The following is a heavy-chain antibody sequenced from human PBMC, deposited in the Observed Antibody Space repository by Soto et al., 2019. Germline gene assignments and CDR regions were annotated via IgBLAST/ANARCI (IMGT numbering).Heavy chain of an antibody. CDR2: SYYRGST. D-gene: IGHD3-3*01. Sequence: QLQLQESGPGLVKPSETLSLTCTVSGGSISSRSHYWGWIRQSPGKHLEWIGSSYYRGSTHYNPSLKTRVTISVDTSKNQVSLKVYSATAADTAVYYCATADGFGVVTPFFEYWGQGILVTVSS. J-gene: IGHJ4*02. CDR3: ATADGFGVVTPFFEY. CDR1: GGSISSRSHY. V-gene: IGHV4-39*01.